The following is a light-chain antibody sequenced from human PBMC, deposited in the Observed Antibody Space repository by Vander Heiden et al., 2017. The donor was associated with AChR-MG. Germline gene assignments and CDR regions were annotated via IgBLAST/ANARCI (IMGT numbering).Light chain of an antibody. CDR1: TLGDKY. Sequence: SYDLTQTPSVSVSPGQTASITCSGDTLGDKYAYWYQQKPGQSPVLVIYQDTKRPSGIPERFSGSNSGNTATLTISGTQAMDEADYYCQTWDTGTVVFGGGTKLTVL. J-gene: IGLJ2*01. CDR2: QDT. V-gene: IGLV3-1*01. CDR3: QTWDTGTVV.